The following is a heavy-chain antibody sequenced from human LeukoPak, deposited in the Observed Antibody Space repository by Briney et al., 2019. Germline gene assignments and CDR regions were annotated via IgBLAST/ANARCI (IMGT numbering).Heavy chain of an antibody. CDR1: GFMFSTYA. Sequence: GGSLRLSCEVSGFMFSTYAMHWVRQAPGKGPEFVSGINTYGGSTHYAKSVKGSFTISRDNSKNTLYLQMGSLRAEDTAVYYCARGRSAAEYDAFDIWGQGTLVTVSS. CDR3: ARGRSAAEYDAFDI. CDR2: INTYGGST. J-gene: IGHJ3*02. D-gene: IGHD2-15*01. V-gene: IGHV3-64*01.